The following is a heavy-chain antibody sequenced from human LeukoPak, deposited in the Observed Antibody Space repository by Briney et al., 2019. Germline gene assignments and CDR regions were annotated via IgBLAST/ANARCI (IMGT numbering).Heavy chain of an antibody. J-gene: IGHJ4*02. V-gene: IGHV3-30*01. CDR2: ISKDGSNK. CDR3: ARFGYDSSGYNYVFDY. CDR1: GFSFSIYA. Sequence: GGSLRLSCAASGFSFSIYALHWVRQAPGKGIEGVAMISKDGSNKKFADSVKGRFTISRDNSKNTLYLQMNSLRAEDTAVYYCARFGYDSSGYNYVFDYWGQGTQVTVPS. D-gene: IGHD3-22*01.